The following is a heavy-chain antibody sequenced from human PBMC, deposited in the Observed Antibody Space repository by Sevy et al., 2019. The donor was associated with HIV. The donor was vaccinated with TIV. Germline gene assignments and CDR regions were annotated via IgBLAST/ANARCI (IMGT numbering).Heavy chain of an antibody. Sequence: GGSLRLSCAASGFTFSDYYMSWIRQAPGKGLEWVSYISSSGSTIYYADSVKGRFTISRDNAKNSLYLQMNSLRAEDTGVYYCARDPRDYYDSSGNYYYYGMDVWGQGTTVTVSS. D-gene: IGHD3-22*01. CDR3: ARDPRDYYDSSGNYYYYGMDV. V-gene: IGHV3-11*01. CDR2: ISSSGSTI. J-gene: IGHJ6*02. CDR1: GFTFSDYY.